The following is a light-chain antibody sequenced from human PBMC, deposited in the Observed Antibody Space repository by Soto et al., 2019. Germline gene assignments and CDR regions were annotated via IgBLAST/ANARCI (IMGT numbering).Light chain of an antibody. V-gene: IGKV1-5*03. J-gene: IGKJ1*01. CDR3: QQYNSYSRT. CDR2: KAP. CDR1: QSISSW. Sequence: DIQMTQSPSTLSASVGDRVTITCRASQSISSWLAWYQQKPGKAPNLLIYKAPSLESGVPSRFSGSGSGTEFTLTISSLQPDDFATYYCQQYNSYSRTFGQGTKVEIK.